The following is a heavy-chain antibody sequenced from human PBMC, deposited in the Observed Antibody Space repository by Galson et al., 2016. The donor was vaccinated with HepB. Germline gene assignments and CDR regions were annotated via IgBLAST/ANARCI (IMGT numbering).Heavy chain of an antibody. CDR1: GFTVSNNH. Sequence: SLRLSCAASGFTVSNNHIFWVRQAPGKGLEWVSLIYGGGGTYYADSVKGRFTMYRDKSKNIVYLQMHSLRAEYTAVYYCHGAGGFSSWGQGTLVTVSS. CDR3: HGAGGFSS. D-gene: IGHD5-12*01. CDR2: IYGGGGT. J-gene: IGHJ5*02. V-gene: IGHV3-53*01.